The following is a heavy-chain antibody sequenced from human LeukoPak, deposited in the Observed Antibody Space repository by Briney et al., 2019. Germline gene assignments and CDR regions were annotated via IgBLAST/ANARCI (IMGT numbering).Heavy chain of an antibody. Sequence: SETLSLTCAVSGGSFSGYYWSWIRQPPGKGLEWIGEINHSGSTNYNPSLKSRVTISVDTTKNQFSLKLSSVTAADTAVYYCARGPTVTTWFDPWGEGTLVTVSS. V-gene: IGHV4-34*01. CDR3: ARGPTVTTWFDP. CDR1: GGSFSGYY. D-gene: IGHD4-17*01. CDR2: INHSGST. J-gene: IGHJ5*02.